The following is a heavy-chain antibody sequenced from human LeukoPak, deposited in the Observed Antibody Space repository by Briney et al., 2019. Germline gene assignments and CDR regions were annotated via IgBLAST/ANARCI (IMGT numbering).Heavy chain of an antibody. CDR2: ISSSSSHI. Sequence: AGGSLRLSCAASGFTFSSYSMNWVRQAPGKGLEWASSISSSSSHIYYADSVKGRFTISRDNAKNSLYLQMNSLRAEDTAVYYCAILLEWSDVWGKGTTVTVSS. J-gene: IGHJ6*04. V-gene: IGHV3-21*01. CDR1: GFTFSSYS. D-gene: IGHD3-3*01. CDR3: AILLEWSDV.